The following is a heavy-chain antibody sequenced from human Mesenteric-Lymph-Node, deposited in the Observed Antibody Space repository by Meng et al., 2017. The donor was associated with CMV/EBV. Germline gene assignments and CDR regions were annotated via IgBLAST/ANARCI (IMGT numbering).Heavy chain of an antibody. Sequence: GESLKISCAASGFIFSNYEMNWVRQAPGKGLEWVAHIDTSGTSTYYADSVKGRVTISSDNAESSLYLQMNSLRAEDTALYYCARGSAYSFWGQGTLVTVSS. J-gene: IGHJ4*02. CDR1: GFIFSNYE. CDR2: IDTSGTST. V-gene: IGHV3-48*03. CDR3: ARGSAYSF. D-gene: IGHD3-22*01.